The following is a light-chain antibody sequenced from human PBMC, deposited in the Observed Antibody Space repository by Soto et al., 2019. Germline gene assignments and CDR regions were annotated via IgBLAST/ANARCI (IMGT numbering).Light chain of an antibody. V-gene: IGLV2-8*01. CDR1: SSDVGGYNY. J-gene: IGLJ2*01. CDR3: SSYAGTNNLV. Sequence: QSALTQPPSASGSPGQSVTISCTGTSSDVGGYNYVSWYQQHPGKAPKLMIYEVTKRPSGVPDRSSGSKSGNTASLTVSGLQAEDVADYYCSSYAGTNNLVFGGGTKVPS. CDR2: EVT.